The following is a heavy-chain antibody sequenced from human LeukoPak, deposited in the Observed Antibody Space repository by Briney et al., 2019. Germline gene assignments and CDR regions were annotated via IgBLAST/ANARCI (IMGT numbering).Heavy chain of an antibody. J-gene: IGHJ4*02. V-gene: IGHV3-74*01. CDR2: MNSDESGT. CDR1: GFTFSSHW. Sequence: PGGSLRLSCVASGFTFSSHWMHWVRHTPEKGLVWVSRMNSDESGTNYADSVNGRFTISRDNAKNTLYLQMNSLRVEDTAKYYCARGTEVAFDYWGQGTLVTVSS. CDR3: ARGTEVAFDY.